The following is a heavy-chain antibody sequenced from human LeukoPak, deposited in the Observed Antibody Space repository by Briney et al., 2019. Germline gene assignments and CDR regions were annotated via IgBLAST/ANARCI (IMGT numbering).Heavy chain of an antibody. J-gene: IGHJ5*02. CDR2: IWYDGSNK. V-gene: IGHV3-33*06. CDR1: GFTFSSYG. D-gene: IGHD6-6*01. Sequence: PGGSLRLSCAASGFTFSSYGMHWVRQAPGKGLEWVAVIWYDGSNKYYADSVKGRFTISRDNSKNTLYLQMNSLRAEDTAVYYCAKDPRSPLPQSPVNWFDPWGQGTLVTVSS. CDR3: AKDPRSPLPQSPVNWFDP.